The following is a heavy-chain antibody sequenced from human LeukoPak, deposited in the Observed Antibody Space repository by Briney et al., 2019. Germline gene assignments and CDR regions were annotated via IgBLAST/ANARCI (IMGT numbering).Heavy chain of an antibody. CDR3: TTASYDYYDSSGYSFGGF. CDR1: GFAFTNAW. J-gene: IGHJ4*02. CDR2: IKSKADGGTT. V-gene: IGHV3-15*01. D-gene: IGHD3-22*01. Sequence: PGGSLRLSCAASGFAFTNAWMNWVRQAPGKGLEWVGRIKSKADGGTTTYAAPVRGRFTISRDDSKNTLYLKMISLKTEDTAVYYCTTASYDYYDSSGYSFGGFWGQGTLVTVSS.